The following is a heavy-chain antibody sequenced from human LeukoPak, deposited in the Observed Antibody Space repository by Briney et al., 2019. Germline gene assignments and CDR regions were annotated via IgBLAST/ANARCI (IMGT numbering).Heavy chain of an antibody. Sequence: SETLSLTCTVSGGSISSYHWSWVRQPAGKGLEWIGRIYTSGSTNYNPSLKSRVTMSVDTSKNQFSLKLSSVTAADTAVYYCARSANWGQLSDYWGQGTLVTVSS. CDR2: IYTSGST. V-gene: IGHV4-4*07. J-gene: IGHJ4*02. CDR3: ARSANWGQLSDY. CDR1: GGSISSYH. D-gene: IGHD7-27*01.